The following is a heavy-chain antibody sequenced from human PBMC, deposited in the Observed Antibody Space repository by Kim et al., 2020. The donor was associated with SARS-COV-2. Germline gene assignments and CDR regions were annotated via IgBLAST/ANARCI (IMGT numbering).Heavy chain of an antibody. Sequence: SETLSLTCAVYGGSFSGYYWSWIRQPPGKGLEWIGEINHSGSTNYNPSLKSRVTISVDTSKNQFSLKLSSVTAADTAVYYCAREHGYCSSTSCLYYYYYMDVWDKGTTVTVSS. CDR3: AREHGYCSSTSCLYYYYYMDV. CDR2: INHSGST. CDR1: GGSFSGYY. J-gene: IGHJ6*03. V-gene: IGHV4-34*01. D-gene: IGHD2-2*03.